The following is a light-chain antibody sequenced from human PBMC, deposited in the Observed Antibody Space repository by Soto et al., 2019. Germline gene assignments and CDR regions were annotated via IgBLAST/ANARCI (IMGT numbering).Light chain of an antibody. CDR3: QHYDTYSP. Sequence: DIQMTQSPSTLSASVGDRVTITCRASQTISSRLAWYQQKPGKAPKLLIYKTSSLESGVPSRFSGRGSGTEFTLTISSLQPDDLGIYYCQHYDTYSPFGGGTKVEIK. CDR2: KTS. V-gene: IGKV1-5*03. J-gene: IGKJ4*02. CDR1: QTISSR.